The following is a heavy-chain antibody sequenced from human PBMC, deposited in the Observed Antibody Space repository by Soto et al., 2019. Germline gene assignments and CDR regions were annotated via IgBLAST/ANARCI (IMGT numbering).Heavy chain of an antibody. D-gene: IGHD1-26*01. V-gene: IGHV4-4*02. CDR1: GGSISSSQW. Sequence: ETLSLTCAVSGGSISSSQWWGWVRQSPGRGLEWIGEIYHSGSTNYNPSLYSRVTVSLDKSKNQFSLKLTSVTAADTAIYYCATREGLPDPFDIWGHGTMVTVS. J-gene: IGHJ3*02. CDR2: IYHSGST. CDR3: ATREGLPDPFDI.